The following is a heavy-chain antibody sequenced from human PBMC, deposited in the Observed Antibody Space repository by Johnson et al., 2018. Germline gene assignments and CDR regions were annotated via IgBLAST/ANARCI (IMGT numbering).Heavy chain of an antibody. D-gene: IGHD2-15*01. CDR2: IIPIFGIA. CDR1: GGTFSSYA. V-gene: IGHV1-69*12. Sequence: QVQLVQSGAEVKKPGSSVKVSCKASGGTFSSYAISWVRQAPGQGLEWMGGIIPIFGIANYAQKFQGRVTITADESTSTAYMELSSLRSEDTVVYYCAKERDIADGRYYYYMDVWGNGTTVTVSS. CDR3: AKERDIADGRYYYYMDV. J-gene: IGHJ6*03.